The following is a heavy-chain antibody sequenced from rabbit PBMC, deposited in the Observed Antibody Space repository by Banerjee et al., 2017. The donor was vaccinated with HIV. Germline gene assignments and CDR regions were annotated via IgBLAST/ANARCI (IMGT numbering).Heavy chain of an antibody. J-gene: IGHJ4*01. CDR2: IATGSSRST. CDR3: ARDLAGVTGWNFNL. D-gene: IGHD4-1*01. Sequence: QEQLEESGGDLVKPEGSLTLTCTASGFSLSSSYYMCWVRQAPGKGLEWIACIATGSSRSTWYASWAKGRFTISKTSSTTVTLQMTSLTAADTATYFCARDLAGVTGWNFNLWGPGTLVTVS. V-gene: IGHV1S45*01. CDR1: GFSLSSSYY.